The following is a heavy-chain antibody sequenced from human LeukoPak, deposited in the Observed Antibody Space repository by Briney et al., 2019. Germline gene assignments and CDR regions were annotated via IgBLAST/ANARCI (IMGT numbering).Heavy chain of an antibody. D-gene: IGHD4-17*01. CDR2: ISSSSSYI. V-gene: IGHV3-21*04. CDR1: GFTFSSYS. CDR3: ARDEHGDFQGFDY. Sequence: GGSLRLSCAASGFTFSSYSMNWVRQAPGMGLEWVSSISSSSSYIYYADSVKGRFTISRDNAKNSLYLQMNSLRAEDTAVYYCARDEHGDFQGFDYWGQGTRVTVSS. J-gene: IGHJ4*02.